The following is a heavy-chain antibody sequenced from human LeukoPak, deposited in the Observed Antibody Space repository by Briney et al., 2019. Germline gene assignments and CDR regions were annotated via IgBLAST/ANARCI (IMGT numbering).Heavy chain of an antibody. V-gene: IGHV3-33*08. CDR2: IWYDGSNK. CDR1: GFTFSNYW. Sequence: SGGSLRLSCAASGFTFSNYWMHWVRQAPGKGLEWVAVIWYDGSNKYYADSVKGRFTISRDNSKNTLYLQMNSLRAEDTAVYYCARERYSGSFDYWGQGTLVTVSS. D-gene: IGHD1-26*01. J-gene: IGHJ4*02. CDR3: ARERYSGSFDY.